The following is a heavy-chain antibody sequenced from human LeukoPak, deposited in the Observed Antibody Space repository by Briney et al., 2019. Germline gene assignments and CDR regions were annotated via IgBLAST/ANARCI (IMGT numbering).Heavy chain of an antibody. Sequence: SVKVSCKASGGTFSSYAISWVRQAPGQGLEWMGGIIPIFGTANYAQKFQGRVTITADESTSTAYMELSSLRSEDTAVYYCAGGGFGELAEYFQHWGQGTLVTVSS. D-gene: IGHD3-10*01. CDR2: IIPIFGTA. V-gene: IGHV1-69*01. J-gene: IGHJ1*01. CDR3: AGGGFGELAEYFQH. CDR1: GGTFSSYA.